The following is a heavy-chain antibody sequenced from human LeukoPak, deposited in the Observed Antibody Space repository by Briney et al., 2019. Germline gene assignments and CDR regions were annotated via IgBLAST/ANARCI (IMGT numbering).Heavy chain of an antibody. Sequence: GGSLRLSCAASGFNFSSYAMSWVRQAPGKGLERVTAISGSGGSTYYADSVKGRFTISRDNSKNTLYLQMNSLRAEDTAVYYCANYHYDILTGYSNFDYWGQGTLVTVSS. CDR3: ANYHYDILTGYSNFDY. CDR2: ISGSGGST. D-gene: IGHD3-9*01. V-gene: IGHV3-23*01. J-gene: IGHJ4*02. CDR1: GFNFSSYA.